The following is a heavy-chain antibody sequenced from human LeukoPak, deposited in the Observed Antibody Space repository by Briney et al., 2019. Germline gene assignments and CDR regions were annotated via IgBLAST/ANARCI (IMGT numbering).Heavy chain of an antibody. CDR1: GFTFSSYD. CDR3: ARAVGSGSRRDAFDI. V-gene: IGHV3-13*01. CDR2: IGTAGDT. Sequence: GGSLRLSCAASGFTFSSYDMHWVRQATGKGLAWVSAIGTAGDTYYPGSVKGRFTISRENAKNSLYLQMNSLRAGDTAVYYCARAVGSGSRRDAFDIWGQGTMVTVSS. J-gene: IGHJ3*02. D-gene: IGHD1-26*01.